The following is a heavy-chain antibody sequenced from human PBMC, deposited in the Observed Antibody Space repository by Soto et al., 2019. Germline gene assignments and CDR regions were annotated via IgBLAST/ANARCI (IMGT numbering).Heavy chain of an antibody. CDR2: IKSKTHGGTT. Sequence: GGSLRLSCAASDFALTNAWINWVRQAPGNGLEWVGRIKSKTHGGTTDFAAPVKGRFAIPRDDSKNMVYLQMNSLKTEDTGIYYCTTDSYSAMMVVRFDYWGHGTLVTVSS. CDR3: TTDSYSAMMVVRFDY. CDR1: DFALTNAW. V-gene: IGHV3-15*07. J-gene: IGHJ4*01. D-gene: IGHD2-15*01.